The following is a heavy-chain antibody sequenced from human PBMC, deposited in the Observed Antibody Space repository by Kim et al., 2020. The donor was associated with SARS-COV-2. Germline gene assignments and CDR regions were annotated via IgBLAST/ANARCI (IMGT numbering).Heavy chain of an antibody. CDR3: ARDSDLVVPAAMFYGMDA. CDR2: ISAYNGNT. V-gene: IGHV1-18*01. CDR1: GYTFTSYG. J-gene: IGHJ6*02. D-gene: IGHD2-2*01. Sequence: ASVKVSCKASGYTFTSYGISWVRQAPGQGLEWMGWISAYNGNTNYAQKLQGRVTMTTDTSTSTAYMELRSLRSDDTAVYYCARDSDLVVPAAMFYGMDAWGQGTTLPVSS.